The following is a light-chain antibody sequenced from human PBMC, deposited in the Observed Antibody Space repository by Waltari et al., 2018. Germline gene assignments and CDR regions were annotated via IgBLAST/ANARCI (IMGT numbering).Light chain of an antibody. Sequence: IVMTQTPLSLPVTPGEPASISCRSSQSLLVSEDGNTYLEWYLQRPGQSPQPLFYEVSNRASGGPDRFSGSGSDTDFTLKSSRVEAEDVGVYYCMQAIEYPLTFGGGTKVEIK. V-gene: IGKV2-40*01. CDR1: QSLLVSEDGNTY. CDR2: EVS. J-gene: IGKJ4*01. CDR3: MQAIEYPLT.